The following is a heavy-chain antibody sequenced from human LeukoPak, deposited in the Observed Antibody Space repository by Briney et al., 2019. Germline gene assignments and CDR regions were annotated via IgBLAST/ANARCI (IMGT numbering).Heavy chain of an antibody. D-gene: IGHD1-1*01. CDR3: AKDRVPRESYHRSLADAFDI. J-gene: IGHJ3*02. CDR2: IYCTGNT. Sequence: SETLSLTCTVSGGSIGGYYWNWIRQSPEKGLECIGYIYCTGNTDYNPSLKSRVTISVDTSRNQFSLKLSSVTAADTAVYYCAKDRVPRESYHRSLADAFDIWGQGTLVTVSS. CDR1: GGSIGGYY. V-gene: IGHV4-59*01.